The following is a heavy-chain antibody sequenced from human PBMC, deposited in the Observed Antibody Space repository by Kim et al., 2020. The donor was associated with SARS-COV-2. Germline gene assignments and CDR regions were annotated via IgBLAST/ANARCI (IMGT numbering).Heavy chain of an antibody. V-gene: IGHV3-11*05. CDR2: LSSSGDYK. J-gene: IGHJ5*01. CDR3: ARVKLGSSSWYVLDS. CDR1: GFSFSDYY. D-gene: IGHD6-13*01. Sequence: GGSLRHSCSASGFSFSDYYMTWIRQAPGKGLEWLSYLSSSGDYKKYADSVRGRFTISRDNAKNSLYLQINSLRVEDTAMYYCARVKLGSSSWYVLDSWG.